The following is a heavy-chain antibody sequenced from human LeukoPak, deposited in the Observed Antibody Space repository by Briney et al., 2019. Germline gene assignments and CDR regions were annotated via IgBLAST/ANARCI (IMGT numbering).Heavy chain of an antibody. CDR2: IYYSGST. D-gene: IGHD3-22*01. J-gene: IGHJ4*02. V-gene: IGHV4-59*12. CDR1: SGSISTYY. CDR3: ARLNAGYYYDSSGYYLDY. Sequence: SETLSLTCTVSSGSISTYYWSWIRQPPGKGLEWIGFIYYSGSTNYNPSLKSRVTISLDTSKNQFSLKLSSVTAADTAVYYCARLNAGYYYDSSGYYLDYWGQGTLVTVSS.